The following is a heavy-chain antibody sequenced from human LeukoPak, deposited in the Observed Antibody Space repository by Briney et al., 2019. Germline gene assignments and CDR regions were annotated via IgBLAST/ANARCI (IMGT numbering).Heavy chain of an antibody. Sequence: SETLSLTCTVSGYSINSGYYWGWIRQPPGKGLEWIGYIYYSGSTNYNPSLKSRVTISVDTSKNQFSLKLSSVTAADTAVYYCARRRGATQYWYFDLWGRGTLVTVSS. CDR2: IYYSGST. D-gene: IGHD1-26*01. CDR1: GYSINSGYY. CDR3: ARRRGATQYWYFDL. V-gene: IGHV4-61*01. J-gene: IGHJ2*01.